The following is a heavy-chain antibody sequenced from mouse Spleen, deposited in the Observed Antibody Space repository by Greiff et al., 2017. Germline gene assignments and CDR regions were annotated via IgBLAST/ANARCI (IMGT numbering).Heavy chain of an antibody. D-gene: IGHD6-1*01. CDR3: ARPSNQAYFDY. CDR1: GYAFSSSW. CDR2: IYPGDGDT. V-gene: IGHV1-82*01. J-gene: IGHJ2*01. Sequence: VQGVESGPELVKPGASVKISCKASGYAFSSSWMNWVKQRPGKGLEWIGRIYPGDGDTNYNGKFKGKATLTADKSSSTAYMQLSSLTSEDSAVYFCARPSNQAYFDYWGQGTTLTVSS.